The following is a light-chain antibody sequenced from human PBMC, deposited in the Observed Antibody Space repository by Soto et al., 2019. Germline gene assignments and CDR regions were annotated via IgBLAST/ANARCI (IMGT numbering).Light chain of an antibody. Sequence: ASVGDRVTIPCRASQSISRHLHWYQQNAGKAPKLLIFAASSRATGIPDRFSGGGSGTDFTLTISRLEPGDFAVYFCQQYGGFPITFGQGTRLEVK. CDR2: AAS. V-gene: IGKV1-39*02. J-gene: IGKJ5*01. CDR3: QQYGGFPIT. CDR1: QSISRH.